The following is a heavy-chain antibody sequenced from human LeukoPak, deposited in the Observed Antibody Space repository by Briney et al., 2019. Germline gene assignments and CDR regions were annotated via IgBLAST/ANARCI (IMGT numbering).Heavy chain of an antibody. V-gene: IGHV3-7*01. Sequence: GGSLRLSCTAYAFSLSNHYMRWIRPAPGKGLEWEANINEDGSKKWHMGSVKGRFTVSRDNARNSLYLQMNSLRVEDTAVYYCTRVIVAVPGYFDYFDFWGQGVLVTVSS. D-gene: IGHD6-19*01. J-gene: IGHJ4*02. CDR1: AFSLSNHY. CDR3: TRVIVAVPGYFDYFDF. CDR2: INEDGSKK.